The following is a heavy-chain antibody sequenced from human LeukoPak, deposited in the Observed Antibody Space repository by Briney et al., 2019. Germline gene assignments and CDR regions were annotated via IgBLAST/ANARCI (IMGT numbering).Heavy chain of an antibody. CDR1: GFTFSSYG. V-gene: IGHV3-30*02. Sequence: GGSLRLSRAASGFTFSSYGMHWVRQAPGKGLEWVAFIRYDGSNKYYADSVRGRFTISRDNSKNTLYLQMNSMRAEATAVYYCARELPMIVVFDAFDIWGQGTVVTVSS. CDR2: IRYDGSNK. CDR3: ARELPMIVVFDAFDI. J-gene: IGHJ3*02. D-gene: IGHD3-22*01.